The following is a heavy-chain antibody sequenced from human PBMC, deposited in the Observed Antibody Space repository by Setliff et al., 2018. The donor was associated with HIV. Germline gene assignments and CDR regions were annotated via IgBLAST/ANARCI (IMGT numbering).Heavy chain of an antibody. Sequence: ASVKVSCKASGYTSTRFYIHWVRQAPGQVPECMGIVNPTGGSTTYAQKFQGRVTMTRDTSTSTVYMELSSLTSDDTAVYYCARGSKYDGEPDFDYWGQGTLVTVSS. J-gene: IGHJ4*02. CDR3: ARGSKYDGEPDFDY. V-gene: IGHV1-46*01. CDR1: GYTSTRFY. D-gene: IGHD2-21*01. CDR2: VNPTGGST.